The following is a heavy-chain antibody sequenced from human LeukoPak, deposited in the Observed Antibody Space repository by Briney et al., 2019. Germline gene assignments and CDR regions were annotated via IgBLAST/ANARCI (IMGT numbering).Heavy chain of an antibody. CDR1: GFTFSSYW. J-gene: IGHJ3*02. V-gene: IGHV3-74*01. D-gene: IGHD3-3*01. CDR2: INSDGSST. CDR3: ARGPAYYDFWSGYYTVSGAFDI. Sequence: GGSLRLSCAASGFTFSSYWMHWVRQAPGKGLVRVSRINSDGSSTSYADSVKGRFTISRDNAKNTLYLQMNSLRAEDTAVYYCARGPAYYDFWSGYYTVSGAFDIWGQGTMVTVSS.